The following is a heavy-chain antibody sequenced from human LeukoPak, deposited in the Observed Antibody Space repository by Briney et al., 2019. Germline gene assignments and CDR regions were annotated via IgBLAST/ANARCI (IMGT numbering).Heavy chain of an antibody. V-gene: IGHV3-21*01. CDR1: GFTFSSYS. D-gene: IGHD1-26*01. CDR2: ISSSSSYI. CDR3: ARESSRGSYGDY. Sequence: GGSLRLSCAASGFTFSSYSMNWVRQAPGKGLEWVSSISSSSSYIYYADSVKGRFTISRDNAKNSLYLQMNSLRAEDTAVYYFARESSRGSYGDYWGQGTLVTVSS. J-gene: IGHJ4*02.